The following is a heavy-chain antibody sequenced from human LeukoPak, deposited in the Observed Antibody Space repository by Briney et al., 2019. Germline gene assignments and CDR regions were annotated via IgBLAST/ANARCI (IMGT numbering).Heavy chain of an antibody. Sequence: LSLTCAVSGGSISSSNWWSWIRQAPGKGLEWVSYISSSGSTIYYADSVKGRFTISRDNAKNSLYLQMNSLRAEDTAVYYCAREQLDYYYYGMDVWGQGTTVTVSS. D-gene: IGHD5-18*01. CDR2: ISSSGSTI. CDR3: AREQLDYYYYGMDV. V-gene: IGHV3-11*01. CDR1: GGSISSSNW. J-gene: IGHJ6*02.